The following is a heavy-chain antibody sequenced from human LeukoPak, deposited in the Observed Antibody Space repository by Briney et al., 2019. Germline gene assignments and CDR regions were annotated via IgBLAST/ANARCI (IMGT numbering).Heavy chain of an antibody. J-gene: IGHJ6*03. D-gene: IGHD4-11*01. CDR2: TYYSGST. CDR1: GGSISSHY. Sequence: PSETLSLTCTVSGGSISSHYWSWIRQPPGKGLEWIGYTYYSGSTNYNPSLKSRVTISVDTSKNQFSLKLGSVTAADTAVYYCARYRMDETVTRGNYYYYYYMDVWGKGTTVTVSS. CDR3: ARYRMDETVTRGNYYYYYYMDV. V-gene: IGHV4-59*11.